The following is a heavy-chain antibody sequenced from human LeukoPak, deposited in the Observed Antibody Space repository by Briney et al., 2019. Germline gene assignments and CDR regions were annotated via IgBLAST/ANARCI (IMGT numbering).Heavy chain of an antibody. CDR2: IDPNSGGT. D-gene: IGHD3-10*01. J-gene: IGHJ4*02. CDR1: GYTFTGYY. Sequence: ASVKVSCKASGYTFTGYYIHWVRQAPGQGLEWMGWIDPNSGGTNYAPKFQGRVTMTTDTSISTAYMELSRLRSDDTAVYYCVLRDYGSGSYSQRPLDYWGQGTLVTVSS. CDR3: VLRDYGSGSYSQRPLDY. V-gene: IGHV1-2*02.